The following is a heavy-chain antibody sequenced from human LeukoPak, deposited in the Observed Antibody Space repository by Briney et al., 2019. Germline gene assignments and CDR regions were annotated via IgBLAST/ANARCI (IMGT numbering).Heavy chain of an antibody. CDR1: GYTFTGYY. J-gene: IGHJ4*02. Sequence: GASVKVSCKTSGYTFTGYYMHWVRQAPGQGLEWMGGIKPNSSGTNYAQKFQGRVSMTRDTPISTAYMELSRLRSDDTAVYYCTRALTVTTSVKNYWGQGTLVTVSS. CDR2: IKPNSSGT. V-gene: IGHV1-2*02. CDR3: TRALTVTTSVKNY. D-gene: IGHD4-17*01.